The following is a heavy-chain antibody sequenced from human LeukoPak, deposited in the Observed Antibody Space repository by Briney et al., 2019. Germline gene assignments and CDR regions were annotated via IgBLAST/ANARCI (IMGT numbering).Heavy chain of an antibody. J-gene: IGHJ5*02. D-gene: IGHD6-19*01. V-gene: IGHV1-2*02. CDR2: INPNSGDT. Sequence: GASVKVSCKASGYTFTGYYIHWVRQAPAQGLEWMGWINPNSGDTNYAQKFQGRVTMTRDMSITTAYMELSRLTSDDTTVYYCARWGSAVADHWGQGTLVTVSS. CDR1: GYTFTGYY. CDR3: ARWGSAVADH.